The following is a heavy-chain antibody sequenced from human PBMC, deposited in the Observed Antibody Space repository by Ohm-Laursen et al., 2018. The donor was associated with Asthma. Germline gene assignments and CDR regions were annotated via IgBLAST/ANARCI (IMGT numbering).Heavy chain of an antibody. J-gene: IGHJ4*02. V-gene: IGHV3-30-3*01. Sequence: SLRLSCAASGFTFSSYWMSWVRQAPGKGLEWVAVISSEGNTKFYADSVKGRFTISRDNSKNTLFLQMNSLGAEDTAVYYCATPRDPYCSGGSCYSKPIDYWGQGTLVTASS. CDR2: ISSEGNTK. CDR1: GFTFSSYW. CDR3: ATPRDPYCSGGSCYSKPIDY. D-gene: IGHD2-15*01.